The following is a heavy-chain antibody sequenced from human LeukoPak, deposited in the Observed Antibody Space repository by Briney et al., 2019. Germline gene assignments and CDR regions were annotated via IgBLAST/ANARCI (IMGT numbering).Heavy chain of an antibody. CDR3: ARDVRLRGVVGYFYQYMDV. V-gene: IGHV4-39*07. CDR2: IYYSGGT. J-gene: IGHJ6*03. CDR1: GDSISSGGYY. D-gene: IGHD3-10*01. Sequence: SETLSLTCKVSGDSISSGGYYWGWVRQPPGKGLQWVASIYYSGGTFYNPSLKSRVTISVDTSKNQFSLRLNSMTAADTAVYYCARDVRLRGVVGYFYQYMDVWGKGTTVTVSS.